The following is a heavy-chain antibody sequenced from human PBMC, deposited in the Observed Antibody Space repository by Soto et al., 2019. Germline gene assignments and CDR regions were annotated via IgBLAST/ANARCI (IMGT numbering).Heavy chain of an antibody. CDR3: ARDRWAKVGATSRAGYYGMDV. J-gene: IGHJ6*02. CDR1: GGSITGYY. CDR2: IYYAGNT. D-gene: IGHD1-26*01. V-gene: IGHV4-59*01. Sequence: PSETLSLTCTVSGGSITGYYWSWIRQPPGRGLEWIGYIYYAGNTLYTPSLKSRVTISVDTSKNQFSLKLSSVTAADTAVYYCARDRWAKVGATSRAGYYGMDVWGQGTTVTVSS.